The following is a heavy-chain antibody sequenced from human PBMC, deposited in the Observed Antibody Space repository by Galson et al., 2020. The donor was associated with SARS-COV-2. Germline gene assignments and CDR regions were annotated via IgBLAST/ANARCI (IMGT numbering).Heavy chain of an antibody. Sequence: GESLKISCVASGFTFSRYAMHWVRQAPGKGLEWVAIISYDGTTEYNADSVKGRFTISRDNSENTVYLQMLSLRGEDTAVYYCAREGPTVTTSEIDYWGQGTLVTVSS. V-gene: IGHV3-30*04. CDR1: GFTFSRYA. D-gene: IGHD4-17*01. CDR2: ISYDGTTE. CDR3: AREGPTVTTSEIDY. J-gene: IGHJ4*02.